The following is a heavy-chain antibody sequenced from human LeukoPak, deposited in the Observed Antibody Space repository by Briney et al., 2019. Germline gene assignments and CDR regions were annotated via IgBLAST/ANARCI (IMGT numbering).Heavy chain of an antibody. J-gene: IGHJ4*02. Sequence: PGGSQRLSCAASGFTFSSYVMSWVRQAPGKGLEWVSSIASSGGDTYYADSVRGRFTISRDNSQNTLYLQMDSLRAEDTALYYCAKEYSGYDFDYWGQGTLVTVSS. CDR2: IASSGGDT. V-gene: IGHV3-23*01. CDR1: GFTFSSYV. D-gene: IGHD5-12*01. CDR3: AKEYSGYDFDY.